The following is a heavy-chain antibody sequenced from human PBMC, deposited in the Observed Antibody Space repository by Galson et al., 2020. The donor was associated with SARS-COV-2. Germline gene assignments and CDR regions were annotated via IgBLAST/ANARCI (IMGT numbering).Heavy chain of an antibody. Sequence: SVKVSCKASGGTFNDFAISWVRQAPGQGLEWMGRTIPYLGVPNYAQRFQGRVSITADKATSTVYMELNSLTSVDTAVYFCAIATWGNWYFDLWGRVTLVTVSS. CDR3: AIATWGNWYFDL. CDR1: GGTFNDFA. J-gene: IGHJ2*01. CDR2: TIPYLGVP. V-gene: IGHV1-69*04. D-gene: IGHD7-27*01.